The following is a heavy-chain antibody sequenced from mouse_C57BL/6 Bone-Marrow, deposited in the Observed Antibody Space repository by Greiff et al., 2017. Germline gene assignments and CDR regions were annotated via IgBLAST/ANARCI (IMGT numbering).Heavy chain of an antibody. V-gene: IGHV3-3*01. Sequence: EVKLQQSGPSLVRPSQTLSLTCTVTGFSINSDCYWIWIRQFPGNKLEYIGYTFYSGIPYYNPSLERRTYITRDTSKNQFSLKLSSVTTDDTATYYCARSDGYLYYARDYWGQGTSVTVSS. CDR3: ARSDGYLYYARDY. CDR2: TFYSGIP. J-gene: IGHJ4*01. CDR1: GFSINSDCY. D-gene: IGHD2-3*01.